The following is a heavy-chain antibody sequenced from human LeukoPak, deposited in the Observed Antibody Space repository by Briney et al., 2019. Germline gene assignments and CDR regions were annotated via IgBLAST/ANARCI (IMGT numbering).Heavy chain of an antibody. CDR3: AYNEIAEQERGAFDI. J-gene: IGHJ3*02. CDR2: ISGSGGST. V-gene: IGHV3-23*01. CDR1: GFTFSSYW. Sequence: PGGSLRLSCAASGFTFSSYWMSWVRQAPGKGLEWVSAISGSGGSTYYADSVKGRFTISRDNSKNTLYLQMNSLRAEDTAVYYCAYNEIAEQERGAFDIWGQGTMVTVSS. D-gene: IGHD6-13*01.